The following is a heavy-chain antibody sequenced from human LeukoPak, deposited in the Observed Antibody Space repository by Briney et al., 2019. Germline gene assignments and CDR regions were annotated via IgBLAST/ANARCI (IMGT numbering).Heavy chain of an antibody. CDR3: ARFSGSYSWFDP. J-gene: IGHJ5*02. CDR1: GGSISSYY. D-gene: IGHD1-26*01. V-gene: IGHV4-59*08. CDR2: IYYSGST. Sequence: SETLSLTCTVSGGSISSYYWSWIRQPPGKGLEWIGYIYYSGSTNYNPSFKSRVTISVDTSKNQFSLKLSSVTAADTAVYYCARFSGSYSWFDPWGQGTLVTVSS.